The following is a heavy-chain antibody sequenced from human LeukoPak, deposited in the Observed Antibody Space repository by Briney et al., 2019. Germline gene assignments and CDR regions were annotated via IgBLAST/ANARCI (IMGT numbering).Heavy chain of an antibody. CDR1: GGTFSSYA. CDR2: IIPIFGTA. D-gene: IGHD3-10*01. CDR3: AREIYYYGSGSYLDY. Sequence: SVKVSCKASGGTFSSYAISWVRQAPGQGLEWMGGIIPIFGTANYAQKFQGRVTITADESTSTAYMELSSLRSEDTAVYYCAREIYYYGSGSYLDYWGQGTLVAVSS. J-gene: IGHJ4*02. V-gene: IGHV1-69*13.